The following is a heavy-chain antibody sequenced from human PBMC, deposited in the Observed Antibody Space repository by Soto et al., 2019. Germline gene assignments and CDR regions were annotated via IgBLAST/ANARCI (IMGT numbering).Heavy chain of an antibody. J-gene: IGHJ5*02. CDR2: INHSGST. V-gene: IGHV4-34*01. CDR1: GGSFSGYY. CDR3: ARGIRFLEWLIPRPGFDP. Sequence: SETLSLTCAVYGGSFSGYYWSWIRQPPGKGLEWIGEINHSGSTNYNPSLKSRVTISVDTSKNQFSLKLSSVTAADTAVYYCARGIRFLEWLIPRPGFDPWGQGTMVTAPQ. D-gene: IGHD3-3*01.